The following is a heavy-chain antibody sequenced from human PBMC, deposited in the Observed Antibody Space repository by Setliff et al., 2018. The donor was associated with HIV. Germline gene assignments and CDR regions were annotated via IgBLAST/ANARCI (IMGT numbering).Heavy chain of an antibody. D-gene: IGHD2-15*01. V-gene: IGHV4-39*01. CDR1: GVSFSTDMYY. J-gene: IGHJ6*02. CDR2: VYYNGKI. CDR3: ARRAESTTTWFSSWYSYDMDV. Sequence: SETLSLTCTVSGVSFSTDMYYWGWIRQPPGKGLEWVGSVYYNGKIFYNPSLKSRVTISLDSSKNQLSLRLKSVTAADTAVYFCARRAESTTTWFSSWYSYDMDVWGQGTTVT.